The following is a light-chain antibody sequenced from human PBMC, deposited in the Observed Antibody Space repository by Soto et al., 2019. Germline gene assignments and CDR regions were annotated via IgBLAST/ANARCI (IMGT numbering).Light chain of an antibody. J-gene: IGLJ1*01. CDR1: SSDVGAYNY. Sequence: QSVLTQPASVSGSPGQSITISCTGTSSDVGAYNYVSWYQQHPGKAPKLMIYDVTSRPSGVSNRFSGSKSGYTASLTISGLQAEDEAVYYCSSYTTSSTYVFGTGTKLTVL. CDR3: SSYTTSSTYV. V-gene: IGLV2-14*03. CDR2: DVT.